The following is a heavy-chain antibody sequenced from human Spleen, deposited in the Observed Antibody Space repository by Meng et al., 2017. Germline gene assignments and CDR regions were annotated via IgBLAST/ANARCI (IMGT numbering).Heavy chain of an antibody. CDR2: INWNGGST. CDR3: ARPRPTSYHYAMDV. V-gene: IGHV3-20*04. CDR1: GFTFDDYT. J-gene: IGHJ6*02. Sequence: GESLKISCAASGFTFDDYTMHWVRQAPGKGLEWVSGINWNGGSTGYADSVKGRFTISRDNAKNSLYLEMNSLRPEDTAIYYCARPRPTSYHYAMDVWGQGTTVTVSS.